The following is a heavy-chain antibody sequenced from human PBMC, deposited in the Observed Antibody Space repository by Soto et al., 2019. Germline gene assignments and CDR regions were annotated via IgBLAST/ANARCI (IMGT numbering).Heavy chain of an antibody. D-gene: IGHD3-16*01. V-gene: IGHV3-23*01. CDR3: VKYTVTEDLGES. CDR2: FGRAGTYT. Sequence: EVQLLESGGDGVRPGGSLRLSCAASGFTFSSYAMGWVRQAPGKGLEWVAGFGRAGTYTFYADSVRGRFSISRDNSRDTVDLYMNALRGDDTAVYFCVKYTVTEDLGESWGQGTLVSVSS. J-gene: IGHJ5*02. CDR1: GFTFSSYA.